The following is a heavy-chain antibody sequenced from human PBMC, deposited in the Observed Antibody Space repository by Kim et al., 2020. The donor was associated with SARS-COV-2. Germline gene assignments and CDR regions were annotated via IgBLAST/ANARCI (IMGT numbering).Heavy chain of an antibody. D-gene: IGHD4-17*01. CDR3: ARLGGDFDYGDYLLGY. J-gene: IGHJ4*02. V-gene: IGHV4-59*08. Sequence: SLKSRVTISVDTAKNQFSLKLSSVTAADTAVYYCARLGGDFDYGDYLLGYWGQGTLVTVSS.